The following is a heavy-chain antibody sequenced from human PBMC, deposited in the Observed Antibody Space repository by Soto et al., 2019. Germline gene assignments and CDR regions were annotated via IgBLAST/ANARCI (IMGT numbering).Heavy chain of an antibody. CDR2: ISSSSSYI. Sequence: EVQLVESGGGLVKPGGSLRLSCAASGFTFSSYSMNWVRQAPGKGLEWVSSISSSSSYIYYADSVKGRFTISRDNAKNSLYLQMNSLRAEDTAVYYCARDTAPQQLDRDYYYYYGMDVWGQGTTVTVSS. CDR1: GFTFSSYS. CDR3: ARDTAPQQLDRDYYYYYGMDV. J-gene: IGHJ6*02. D-gene: IGHD6-13*01. V-gene: IGHV3-21*01.